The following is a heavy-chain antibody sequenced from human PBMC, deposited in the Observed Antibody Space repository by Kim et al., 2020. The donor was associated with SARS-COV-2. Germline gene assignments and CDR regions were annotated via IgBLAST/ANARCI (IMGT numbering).Heavy chain of an antibody. D-gene: IGHD3-3*01. CDR1: GFTFSSYS. CDR3: ARGFGVVIRNRCFLDY. V-gene: IGHV3-21*01. Sequence: GGSLRLSCAASGFTFSSYSMNWVRQAPGKGLEWVSSISSSSSYIYYADSVKGRFTISRDNAKNSLYLQMNSLRAEDTAVYYCARGFGVVIRNRCFLDYWGQGTLVTVSS. CDR2: ISSSSSYI. J-gene: IGHJ4*02.